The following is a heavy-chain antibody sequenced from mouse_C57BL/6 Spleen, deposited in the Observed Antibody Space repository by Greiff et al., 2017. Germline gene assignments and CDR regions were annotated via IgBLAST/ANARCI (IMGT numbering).Heavy chain of an antibody. Sequence: QVQLQQPGTELVKPGASVKLSCKASGYTFTSYWMHWVKQRPGQGLEWIGNINPSNGGTNYDEKFKSKATLTVAKSSSTAYMQLSSLTSEDSAVYYCARGGYGYDDLDYWGQGTSVTVSS. CDR2: INPSNGGT. V-gene: IGHV1-53*01. CDR3: ARGGYGYDDLDY. J-gene: IGHJ4*01. D-gene: IGHD2-2*01. CDR1: GYTFTSYW.